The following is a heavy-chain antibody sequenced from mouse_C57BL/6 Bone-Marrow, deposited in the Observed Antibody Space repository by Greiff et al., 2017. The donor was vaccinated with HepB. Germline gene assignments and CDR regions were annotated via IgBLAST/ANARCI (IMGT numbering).Heavy chain of an antibody. Sequence: QVQLQQPGAELVRPGSSVKLSCKASGYTFTSYWMHWVKQRPIQGLEWIGNIDPADSETDYNQKFKDKAILTVDKSSSTAYMKLSSLTSEDSAVYYCARRVYYYGRDAMDYWDQGTSVTVTA. CDR3: ARRVYYYGRDAMDY. J-gene: IGHJ4*01. D-gene: IGHD1-1*01. CDR1: GYTFTSYW. CDR2: IDPADSET. V-gene: IGHV1-52*01.